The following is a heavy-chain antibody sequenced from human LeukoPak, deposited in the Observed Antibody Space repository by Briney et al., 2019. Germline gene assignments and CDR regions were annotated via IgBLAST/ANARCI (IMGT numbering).Heavy chain of an antibody. Sequence: GGSLRLSCAASGFTFSSYAMSWVRQAPGKGLEWASAISGSGGSTYYADSVKGRFTISRDNSKNTLYLQMNSLRAEDTAVYYCAKAPKGSGSYYYYYYMDVWGKGTTVTVSS. CDR1: GFTFSSYA. CDR3: AKAPKGSGSYYYYYYMDV. D-gene: IGHD3-10*01. V-gene: IGHV3-23*01. J-gene: IGHJ6*03. CDR2: ISGSGGST.